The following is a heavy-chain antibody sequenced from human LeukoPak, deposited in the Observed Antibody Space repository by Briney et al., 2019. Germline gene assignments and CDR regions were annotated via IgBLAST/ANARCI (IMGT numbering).Heavy chain of an antibody. V-gene: IGHV1-69*13. CDR1: GGTFSSYA. CDR3: ARGLGYSSSGYDAFDI. CDR2: IIPIFGTA. D-gene: IGHD6-13*01. J-gene: IGHJ3*02. Sequence: SVKVSCKASGGTFSSYAISRVRQAPGQGLEWMGGIIPIFGTANYAQKFQGRVTITADESTSTAYMELSSLRSEDTAVYYCARGLGYSSSGYDAFDIWGQGTMVTVSS.